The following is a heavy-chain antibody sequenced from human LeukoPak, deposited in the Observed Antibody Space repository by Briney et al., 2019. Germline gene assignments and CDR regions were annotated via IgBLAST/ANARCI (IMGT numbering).Heavy chain of an antibody. V-gene: IGHV4-59*01. J-gene: IGHJ3*02. CDR2: IYYSGST. D-gene: IGHD3-22*01. Sequence: SEPLSLTCTVSGGSISSYYWSWIRQPPGKGLEWIGYIYYSGSTNYNPSLKSRVTISVDTSKNQFSLKLSSVTAADTAVYYCARESDSGYYINGAFDIWGQGTMVTVSS. CDR1: GGSISSYY. CDR3: ARESDSGYYINGAFDI.